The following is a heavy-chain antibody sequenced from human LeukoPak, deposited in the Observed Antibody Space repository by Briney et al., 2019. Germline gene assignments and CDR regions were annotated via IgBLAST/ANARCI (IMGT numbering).Heavy chain of an antibody. CDR3: AKGRTLVGGSTRSYDH. Sequence: GGSLRLSCEASGFTVSSNYMSWVRQAPGKGLEWVSVIYSGGTTYYADSVKGRFTISRDNSKNSLYLQMNSLRAEDTAVYYCAKGRTLVGGSTRSYDHWGQGTLVTVSS. CDR2: IYSGGTT. V-gene: IGHV3-53*01. J-gene: IGHJ4*02. CDR1: GFTVSSNY. D-gene: IGHD1-26*01.